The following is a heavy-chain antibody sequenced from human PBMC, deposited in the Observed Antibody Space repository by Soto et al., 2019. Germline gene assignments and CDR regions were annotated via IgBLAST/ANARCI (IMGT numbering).Heavy chain of an antibody. CDR3: AKAPYYYDSSGYYYDLPVDY. Sequence: GGSLRLSCAASGFTFSSYAMSWVRQAPGKGLEWVSAISGSGGSTYYADSVKGRFTISRDNSKNTLYLQMNSLRAEDTAVYYCAKAPYYYDSSGYYYDLPVDYWGQGTLVTVSS. CDR2: ISGSGGST. CDR1: GFTFSSYA. J-gene: IGHJ4*02. V-gene: IGHV3-23*01. D-gene: IGHD3-22*01.